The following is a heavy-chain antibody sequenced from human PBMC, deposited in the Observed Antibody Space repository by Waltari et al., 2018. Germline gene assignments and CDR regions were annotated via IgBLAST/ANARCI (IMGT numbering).Heavy chain of an antibody. CDR2: IRADGXYT. J-gene: IGHJ4*02. V-gene: IGHV3-74*01. CDR3: STYTXVTFGDH. D-gene: IGHD3-10*01. Sequence: EVQLVESGGGLXQPGGSLRLSCAVSGXTFSSSWMHWVRQAPGKGLVWVSRIRADGXYTSYADSGKGRXTIXRDXAXSXLYLQMNXXXAEDXAIYYCSTYTXVTFGDHXGQGALVTVXS. CDR1: GXTFSSSW.